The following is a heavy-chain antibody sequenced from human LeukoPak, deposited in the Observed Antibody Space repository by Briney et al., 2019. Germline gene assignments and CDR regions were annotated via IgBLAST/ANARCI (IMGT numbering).Heavy chain of an antibody. V-gene: IGHV3-15*01. CDR2: IKSKTDGGTT. D-gene: IGHD3-3*01. Sequence: PGGSLRLSCAASGFTFSNAWMSWVRQAPGKGLEWVGRIKSKTDGGTTDYAAPVKGRFTISRDDSKNTLYLQMNSLKTEDTAVYYCTTPPPPYYDFWSGYYTGVGYWGQGTLVTVSS. CDR1: GFTFSNAW. CDR3: TTPPPPYYDFWSGYYTGVGY. J-gene: IGHJ4*02.